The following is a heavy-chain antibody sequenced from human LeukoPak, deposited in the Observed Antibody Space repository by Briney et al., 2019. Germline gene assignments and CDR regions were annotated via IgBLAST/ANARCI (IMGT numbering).Heavy chain of an antibody. CDR3: ARADSWYSLDY. J-gene: IGHJ4*02. CDR2: IYTSGST. Sequence: PSETLSLTCTVSGGSISSGSYYWSWIRQPAGKGLEWIGRIYTSGSTNYNPSLKSRVTMSVDTSKNEFSLKLTSVTAADTAVYYCARADSWYSLDYWGQGTLVTVSS. CDR1: GGSISSGSYY. D-gene: IGHD6-13*01. V-gene: IGHV4-61*02.